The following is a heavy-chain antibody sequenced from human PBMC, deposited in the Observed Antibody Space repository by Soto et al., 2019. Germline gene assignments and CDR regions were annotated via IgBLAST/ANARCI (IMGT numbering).Heavy chain of an antibody. V-gene: IGHV4-30-2*01. D-gene: IGHD4-17*01. J-gene: IGHJ4*02. CDR1: GGSISSGGYS. Sequence: SETLSLTCAVSGGSISSGGYSWSWIRQPPGKGLEWIGYIYHSGSTNYNPSLKSRVTISVDTSKNQFSLKLSSVTAADTAVYYCARAYGDYLDFDYWGQGTLVTVSS. CDR3: ARAYGDYLDFDY. CDR2: IYHSGST.